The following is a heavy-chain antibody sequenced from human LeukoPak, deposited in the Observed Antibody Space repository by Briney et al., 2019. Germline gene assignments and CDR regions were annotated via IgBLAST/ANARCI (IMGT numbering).Heavy chain of an antibody. CDR2: ISYDGSDK. V-gene: IGHV3-30*01. CDR3: ARETDFWSGYYPPDY. Sequence: GGSLRLSRAASGFTFSRYAMHWVRQAPGKGLECVAIISYDGSDKYYADSVKGRFTISRDDSKNTLYLQMKSLRPEDTALYFCARETDFWSGYYPPDYWGQGTLVTVSS. D-gene: IGHD3-3*01. CDR1: GFTFSRYA. J-gene: IGHJ4*02.